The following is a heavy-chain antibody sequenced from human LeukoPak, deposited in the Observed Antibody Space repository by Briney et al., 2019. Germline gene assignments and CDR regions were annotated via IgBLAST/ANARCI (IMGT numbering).Heavy chain of an antibody. V-gene: IGHV3-7*01. D-gene: IGHD4-17*01. J-gene: IGHJ3*02. Sequence: GGSLRLSCAASRFTFSTYWMSWVRQAPGKGLEWVANIKYDGSEKSYVDSVKGRFIISRDNAKNSLSLQMNSLRAEDTAVYYCARSGTVDAFDIWGQGTTVTVSS. CDR1: RFTFSTYW. CDR2: IKYDGSEK. CDR3: ARSGTVDAFDI.